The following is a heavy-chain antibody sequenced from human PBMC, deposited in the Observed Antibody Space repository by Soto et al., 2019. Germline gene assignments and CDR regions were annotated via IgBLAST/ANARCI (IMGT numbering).Heavy chain of an antibody. D-gene: IGHD3-16*02. Sequence: SLRLSCAASGFTFTSAWMNWVRQAPGKGLEWVGRIKSKTDGGKIDYAVPVKGRFTISRDDSENTLYLQMNSLTTDDTALYYFTTDQLSRRAFDVWGQGTMVTVSS. CDR2: IKSKTDGGKI. CDR3: TTDQLSRRAFDV. J-gene: IGHJ3*01. CDR1: GFTFTSAW. V-gene: IGHV3-15*07.